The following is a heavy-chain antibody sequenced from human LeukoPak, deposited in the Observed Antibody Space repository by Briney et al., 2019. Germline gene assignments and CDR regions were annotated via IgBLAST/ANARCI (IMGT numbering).Heavy chain of an antibody. V-gene: IGHV4-59*08. Sequence: SETLSLTCTVSGGSISSYYWSWIRQPPGKGLEWIGYIYYSGSTNYNPSLKSRVTISVDTSKNQFSLKLSSVTAADTAVYYCARHGVGRNYYYYYMDVWGKGTTVTVSS. CDR3: ARHGVGRNYYYYYMDV. CDR1: GGSISSYY. J-gene: IGHJ6*03. D-gene: IGHD2-8*01. CDR2: IYYSGST.